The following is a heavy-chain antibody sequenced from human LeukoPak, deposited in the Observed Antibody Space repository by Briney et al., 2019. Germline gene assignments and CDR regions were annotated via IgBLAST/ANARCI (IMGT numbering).Heavy chain of an antibody. J-gene: IGHJ4*02. V-gene: IGHV4-59*08. CDR1: GGSISSYY. D-gene: IGHD3-10*01. Sequence: SETLSLTCTVSGGSISSYYWSWIRQPPGKGLEWIGYIYYSGSTNYNLSLKSRVTISVDTSKNQFSLKLGSVTAADTAVYYCARREGLLWFGELLERGQWDYWGQGTLVTVSS. CDR2: IYYSGST. CDR3: ARREGLLWFGELLERGQWDY.